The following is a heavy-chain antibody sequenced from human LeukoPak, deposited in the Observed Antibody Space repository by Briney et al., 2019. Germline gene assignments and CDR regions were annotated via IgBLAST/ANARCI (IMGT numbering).Heavy chain of an antibody. CDR2: INPISGAT. J-gene: IGHJ4*02. Sequence: AASVKVSCKTSGYTFTRYYMQWVRRAPGHGLEWMGIINPISGATDYAQKFQGRVTMTRDTSTSTVYMELSSLRSEDTAMYYCARLPYRDGVAQDYWGQGTLVTVSP. CDR3: ARLPYRDGVAQDY. V-gene: IGHV1-46*01. D-gene: IGHD3-16*02. CDR1: GYTFTRYY.